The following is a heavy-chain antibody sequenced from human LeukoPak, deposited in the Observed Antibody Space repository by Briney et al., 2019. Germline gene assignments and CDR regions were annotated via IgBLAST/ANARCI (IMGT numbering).Heavy chain of an antibody. D-gene: IGHD3-3*01. CDR2: IYYSGSA. CDR1: GGSMSSYY. CDR3: ARVPLAGFWSDYYRNCFDP. Sequence: NPSETLSLTCTVSGGSMSSYYWSWIRQPPGKGPEWIGYIYYSGSANYNPSLKSRVTISVDTSKNQFSLNLSSVTAADTAVYYCARVPLAGFWSDYYRNCFDPWGQGTLVTVSS. V-gene: IGHV4-59*01. J-gene: IGHJ5*02.